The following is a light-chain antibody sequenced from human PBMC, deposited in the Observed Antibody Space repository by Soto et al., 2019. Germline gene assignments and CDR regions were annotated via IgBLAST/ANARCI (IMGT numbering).Light chain of an antibody. CDR1: QSIGNL. CDR3: QHYNSYSP. V-gene: IGKV1-5*03. J-gene: IGKJ4*02. Sequence: DIQMTQSPSTLSASVGDRVIITCRASQSIGNLLAWYQQKPGKAPNLLIYKASTLESGVPSRFSGSGSGTEFTLTISSLQPDDLATYDCQHYNSYSPFGGGTKVEIK. CDR2: KAS.